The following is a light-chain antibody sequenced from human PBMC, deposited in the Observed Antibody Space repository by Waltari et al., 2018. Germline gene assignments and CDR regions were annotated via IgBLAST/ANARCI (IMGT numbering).Light chain of an antibody. J-gene: IGKJ1*01. Sequence: DIVMTQTPFSLSVTLGEPASLSCTSSQSLLDSEDGSTYLDWYLEKPGQSPQLLIYEVSNRASGVPDRFSGSGSDTDFTLKISRVEAEDVGVYYCLQGIEYPTFGQGTKVEIK. CDR2: EVS. CDR3: LQGIEYPT. CDR1: QSLLDSEDGSTY. V-gene: IGKV2-40*01.